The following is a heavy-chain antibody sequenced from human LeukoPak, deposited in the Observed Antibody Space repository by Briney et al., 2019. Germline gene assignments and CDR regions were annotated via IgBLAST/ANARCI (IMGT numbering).Heavy chain of an antibody. V-gene: IGHV1-2*02. CDR1: GYSFTVYY. CDR3: ASLYGDYVASDY. D-gene: IGHD4-17*01. CDR2: INPNSGGT. Sequence: ASVKVSCKSSGYSFTVYYMHWVRQAPGQGLEWMGWINPNSGGTNYAQKFLGRVTMTRDTSISTAYMELSRLRSDDTAVYYCASLYGDYVASDYWGQGTLVTVSS. J-gene: IGHJ4*02.